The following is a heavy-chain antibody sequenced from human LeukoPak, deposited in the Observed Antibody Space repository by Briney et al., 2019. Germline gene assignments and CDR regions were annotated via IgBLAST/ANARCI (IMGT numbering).Heavy chain of an antibody. J-gene: IGHJ4*02. CDR1: GYTFTSYD. D-gene: IGHD2-15*01. Sequence: ASVKVSCKASGYTFTSYDINWVRQATGQGLEWMGWMNPNSGNTGYAQKFQGRVTITRNTSISTAYMELSSLRSEDTAVYYCASDYCSGGSCYDYWGQGTLVTVSS. CDR3: ASDYCSGGSCYDY. CDR2: MNPNSGNT. V-gene: IGHV1-8*03.